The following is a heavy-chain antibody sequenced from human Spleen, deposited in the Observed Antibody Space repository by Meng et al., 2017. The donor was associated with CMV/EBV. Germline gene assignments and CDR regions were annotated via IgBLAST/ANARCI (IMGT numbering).Heavy chain of an antibody. D-gene: IGHD4-17*01. CDR3: ARDRKHYGERGWFDP. CDR1: GGSISSGDYC. CDR2: IYYSGST. V-gene: IGHV4-30-4*01. J-gene: IGHJ5*02. Sequence: QGRRQEWGPGMVVTSKTLSVSCSVSGGSISSGDYCWSWIRQPPGKGLEWIGYIYYSGSTYSNASLKSRVTISIDRSKNQFSLKLSSVTAADTAVYYCARDRKHYGERGWFDPWGQGTLVTVSS.